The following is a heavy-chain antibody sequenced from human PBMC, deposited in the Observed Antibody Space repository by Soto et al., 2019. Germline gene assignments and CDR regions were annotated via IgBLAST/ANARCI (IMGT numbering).Heavy chain of an antibody. J-gene: IGHJ4*02. Sequence: GGSLRLSCAASEFTFSTYAMHWVRQAPGKGLEWVAVISSDGTNKYYADSVKGRFTISRDNTKDTLSLQMNSLRGEDTAVYYCARAVTVVAPVDYWGQGTLVTVSS. CDR2: ISSDGTNK. D-gene: IGHD2-15*01. V-gene: IGHV3-30-3*01. CDR3: ARAVTVVAPVDY. CDR1: EFTFSTYA.